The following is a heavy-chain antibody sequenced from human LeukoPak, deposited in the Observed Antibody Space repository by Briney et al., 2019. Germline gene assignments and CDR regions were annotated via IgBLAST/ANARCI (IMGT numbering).Heavy chain of an antibody. J-gene: IGHJ4*02. V-gene: IGHV4-31*03. CDR3: ARDPGSDFWSGYSSVGFDY. CDR1: GGSISGGGYY. D-gene: IGHD3-3*01. CDR2: IHYSGST. Sequence: PSKTLSLTCTVSGGSISGGGYYWSWIRQHPGKGLEWIGYIHYSGSTYYNPSLKSRVTISVDTSKNQFSLKLSSVTAADTAVYYCARDPGSDFWSGYSSVGFDYWGQGTLVTVSS.